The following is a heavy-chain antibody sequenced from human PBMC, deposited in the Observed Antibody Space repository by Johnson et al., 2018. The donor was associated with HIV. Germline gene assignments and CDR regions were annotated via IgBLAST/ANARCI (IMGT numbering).Heavy chain of an antibody. D-gene: IGHD3-22*01. J-gene: IGHJ3*02. CDR1: GFTFSSYW. V-gene: IGHV3-30-3*01. CDR3: ARDRAHYYDSSGYYESGAFDI. CDR2: ISYDGGIK. Sequence: QVQLVESGGGVVQPGRSLRLSCAASGFTFSSYWMSWVRQAPGKGLEWVALISYDGGIKHYADSVKGRFTISRDTSKNTLYLQMNSLRPEDTAVYYCARDRAHYYDSSGYYESGAFDIWGQGTMVTVSS.